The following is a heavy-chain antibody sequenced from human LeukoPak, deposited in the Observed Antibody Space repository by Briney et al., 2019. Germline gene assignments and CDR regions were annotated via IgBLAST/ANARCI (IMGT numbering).Heavy chain of an antibody. D-gene: IGHD3-10*01. CDR1: GGSISTSNW. V-gene: IGHV4-4*02. J-gene: IGHJ5*02. CDR2: IYHTGSI. CDR3: ARHGSVGVRGVTNWFDP. Sequence: SETLSLTCAVSGGSISTSNWWNWVRQPPGLGLEWIGEIYHTGSIHYNASLKSRLTISLGNFNNQFSLKLTSVNAADTAMYYCARHGSVGVRGVTNWFDPWGQGTLVTVSP.